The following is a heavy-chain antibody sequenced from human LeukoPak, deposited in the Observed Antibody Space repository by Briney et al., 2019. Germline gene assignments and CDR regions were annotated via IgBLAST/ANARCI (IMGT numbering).Heavy chain of an antibody. Sequence: PSETLALTYTVSGRSISIYYWSWIRQPPGKGLEWMGYIYYSGSTNYNPSLKSRVTISVDTSKNQFSLELSSVTAADTAVYYCARHLARRAAGEVDYWGQGTLVTVSS. D-gene: IGHD6-13*01. CDR2: IYYSGST. J-gene: IGHJ4*02. CDR3: ARHLARRAAGEVDY. V-gene: IGHV4-59*08. CDR1: GRSISIYY.